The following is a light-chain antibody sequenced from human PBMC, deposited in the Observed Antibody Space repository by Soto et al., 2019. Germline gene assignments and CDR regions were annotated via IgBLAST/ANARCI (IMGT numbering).Light chain of an antibody. CDR2: GAS. Sequence: IVMTQSPGTPSVSSGGRRTLSCRASQGIVSNVAWYQQRPGQAPRLLIYGASTRATDIPDRFSGSGSGTEFTLTTSGLQSADSAVYYCQQYTNWPPRLTFGGGTKVDIK. CDR3: QQYTNWPPRLT. CDR1: QGIVSN. V-gene: IGKV3-15*01. J-gene: IGKJ4*01.